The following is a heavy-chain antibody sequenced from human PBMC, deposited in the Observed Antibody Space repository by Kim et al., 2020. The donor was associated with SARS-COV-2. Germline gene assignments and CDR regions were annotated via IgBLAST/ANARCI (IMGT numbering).Heavy chain of an antibody. Sequence: ASVKVSCKASGYTFTGYYMHWVRQAPGQGLEWMGRINPNSGGTNYAQKFQGRVTMTRDTSISTAYMELSRLRSDDTAVYYCARVGSVRLRPNPNPYWGQGTLVTVSS. J-gene: IGHJ4*02. CDR1: GYTFTGYY. V-gene: IGHV1-2*06. D-gene: IGHD1-26*01. CDR3: ARVGSVRLRPNPNPY. CDR2: INPNSGGT.